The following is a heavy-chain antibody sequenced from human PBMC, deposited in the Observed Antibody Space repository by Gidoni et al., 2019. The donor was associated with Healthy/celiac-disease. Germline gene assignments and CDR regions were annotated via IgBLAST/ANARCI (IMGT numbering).Heavy chain of an antibody. J-gene: IGHJ2*01. Sequence: QVQLVPSGAEVKKPGSSVKVSCKASGGTVSSYAISWVRPAPGQGLEWMGGIIPIFGTANYAQNFQGRVTITADESTSTAYMELSSLRSEDTAVYYCARVAAAGTLDWYFDLWGRGTLVTVSS. CDR2: IIPIFGTA. CDR3: ARVAAAGTLDWYFDL. V-gene: IGHV1-69*01. D-gene: IGHD6-13*01. CDR1: GGTVSSYA.